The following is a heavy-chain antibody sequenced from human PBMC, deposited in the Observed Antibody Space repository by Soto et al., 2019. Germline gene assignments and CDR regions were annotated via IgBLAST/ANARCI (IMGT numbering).Heavy chain of an antibody. D-gene: IGHD5-18*01. J-gene: IGHJ6*02. Sequence: GESLKISCAASGFTFRNAWMSWVRQAPGKGLEWVGRIKSKTDGGTTDYAAPVKGRFTISRDDSKNTLYLQMNSLKTEDTVVYYCTTGCIQKGAYYYNRMGLWGQGTTGIVS. CDR1: GFTFRNAW. CDR2: IKSKTDGGTT. V-gene: IGHV3-15*01. CDR3: TTGCIQKGAYYYNRMGL.